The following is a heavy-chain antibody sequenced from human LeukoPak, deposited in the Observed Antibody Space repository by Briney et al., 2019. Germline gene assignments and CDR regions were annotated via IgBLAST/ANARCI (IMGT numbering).Heavy chain of an antibody. D-gene: IGHD3-22*01. V-gene: IGHV3-21*01. CDR1: GFSFSSYS. Sequence: PGGSLRLSCAASGFSFSSYSMNWVRQAPGKGLEWVSSISSSSSYTYYADSVKGRFTISRDNAKNSLYLQMNSLRAEDTAVYYCARGGYDSSGYRIEDYWGQGTLVTVSS. CDR3: ARGGYDSSGYRIEDY. CDR2: ISSSSSYT. J-gene: IGHJ4*02.